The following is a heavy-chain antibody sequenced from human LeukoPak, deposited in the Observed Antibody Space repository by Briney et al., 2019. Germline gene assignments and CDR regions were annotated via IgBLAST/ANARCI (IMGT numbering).Heavy chain of an antibody. CDR1: GFTFSING. CDR3: ARVQYKSSWYFDY. D-gene: IGHD6-13*01. CDR2: AWFDGSDK. J-gene: IGHJ4*02. V-gene: IGHV3-33*01. Sequence: PGESLRLSCAMSGFTFSINGIDWVCEAQGRGRGWVAGAWFDGSDKIYADSVKGRFNISRDNSNNTLYLQSNSLRAEDTAVYYCARVQYKSSWYFDYWGQGTLVTVSS.